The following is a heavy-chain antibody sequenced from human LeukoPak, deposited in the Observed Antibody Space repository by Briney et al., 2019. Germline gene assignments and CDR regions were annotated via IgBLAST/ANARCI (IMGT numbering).Heavy chain of an antibody. V-gene: IGHV3-48*01. CDR2: ISSSSTI. J-gene: IGHJ4*02. CDR3: ASDELRYPLD. Sequence: GGSLRLSCAASGFTFSSYSMNWVRQAPGKGLEWVSYISSSSTIYYADSVKGRFTISRDNSKKTVYLQMNSLRAEDTAVYYCASDELRYPLDWGQGTLVTVSS. CDR1: GFTFSSYS. D-gene: IGHD3-9*01.